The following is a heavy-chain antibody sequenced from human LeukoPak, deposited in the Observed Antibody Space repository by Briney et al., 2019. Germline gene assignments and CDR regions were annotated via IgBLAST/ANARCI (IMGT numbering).Heavy chain of an antibody. Sequence: GSSVKVSCKASGGTFSSYAISWVRQAPGHGLEWMGGIIPIFGTANYAQKFQGRVTITADESTSTAYMELSSLRSEDTAVYYCAREVVVAATYNWFDPWGQGTLVTVSS. CDR2: IIPIFGTA. V-gene: IGHV1-69*01. CDR1: GGTFSSYA. D-gene: IGHD2-15*01. CDR3: AREVVVAATYNWFDP. J-gene: IGHJ5*02.